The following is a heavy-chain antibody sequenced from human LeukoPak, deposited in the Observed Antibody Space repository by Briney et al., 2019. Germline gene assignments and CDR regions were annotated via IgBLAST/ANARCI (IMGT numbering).Heavy chain of an antibody. CDR3: AREASGYYHVFDS. CDR2: ITNSGRST. V-gene: IGHV3-11*04. J-gene: IGHJ4*02. Sequence: PGGSLRLPCEASGFSLSTYFLSWIRQAPGKGLEWVSYITNSGRSTKYADAVKGRFTISRDNAKQSVYLEMTDLRAEDTAVYYCAREASGYYHVFDSWGQGTLVTVSS. CDR1: GFSLSTYF. D-gene: IGHD3-3*01.